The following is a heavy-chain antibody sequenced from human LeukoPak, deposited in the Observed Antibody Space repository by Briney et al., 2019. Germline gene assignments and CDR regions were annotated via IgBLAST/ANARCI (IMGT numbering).Heavy chain of an antibody. CDR3: ARSTVNYYYYYGMDV. Sequence: SETLSLTCAVYGGSFSGYYWSWIRQPPGKGLEWTGEINHSGSTNYNPSLKSRVTISVDTSKNQFSLKLSSVTAADTAVYYCARSTVNYYYYYGMDVWGQGTTVTVSS. D-gene: IGHD4-4*01. CDR1: GGSFSGYY. V-gene: IGHV4-34*01. CDR2: INHSGST. J-gene: IGHJ6*02.